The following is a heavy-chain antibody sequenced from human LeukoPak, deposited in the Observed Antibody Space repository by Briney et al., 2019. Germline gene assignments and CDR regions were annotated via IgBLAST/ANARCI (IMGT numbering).Heavy chain of an antibody. V-gene: IGHV3-33*01. CDR2: IWYDGSNK. Sequence: GRSLRLSRAASGFTFSSYGMHWVRQAPGKGLEWVAVIWYDGSNKYYADSVKGRFTISRDNSKNTLYLQMNSLRAEDTAVYYCARLGYSYAGDFDYWGQGTLVTVSS. CDR1: GFTFSSYG. J-gene: IGHJ4*02. D-gene: IGHD5-18*01. CDR3: ARLGYSYAGDFDY.